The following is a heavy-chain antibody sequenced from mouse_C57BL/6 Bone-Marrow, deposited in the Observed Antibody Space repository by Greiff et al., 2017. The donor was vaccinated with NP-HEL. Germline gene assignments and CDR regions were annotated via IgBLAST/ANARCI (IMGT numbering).Heavy chain of an antibody. V-gene: IGHV5-15*01. CDR3: ARKEYDGGGWFAY. CDR1: GFTFSDYG. D-gene: IGHD2-14*01. Sequence: EVKLQESGGGLVQPGGSLKLSCAASGFTFSDYGMAWVRQAPRKGPEWVAFISNLAYSIYYADTVTGRFTISRENAKNTLYLEMSSLRSEDTAMYYCARKEYDGGGWFAYWGQGTLVTVSA. J-gene: IGHJ3*01. CDR2: ISNLAYSI.